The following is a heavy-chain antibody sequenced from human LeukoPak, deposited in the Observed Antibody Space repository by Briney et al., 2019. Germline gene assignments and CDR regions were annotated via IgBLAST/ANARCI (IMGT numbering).Heavy chain of an antibody. Sequence: SETLSLTCTVSGGSISSYYWSWIRQPPGKGLEWVWYIYYSGSTNYNPSLKSRVTISVDTSKNQLSLKLSSVTAADTAVYYCARVKARPYYYYYMDVWGKGTTVTVSS. V-gene: IGHV4-59*01. CDR1: GGSISSYY. J-gene: IGHJ6*03. CDR2: IYYSGST. CDR3: ARVKARPYYYYYMDV. D-gene: IGHD6-25*01.